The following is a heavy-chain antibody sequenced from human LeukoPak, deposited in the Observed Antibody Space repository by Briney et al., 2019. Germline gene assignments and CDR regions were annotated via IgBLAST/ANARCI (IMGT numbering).Heavy chain of an antibody. CDR3: ARGMVRGVIRGSFDY. CDR2: INPSGGSA. J-gene: IGHJ4*02. D-gene: IGHD3-10*01. V-gene: IGHV1-46*01. CDR1: GGTFSSYA. Sequence: GASVKVSCKASGGTFSSYAISWGRQAPGQGPEWMGIINPSGGSAGYAQNFQGRVTMTRDTSTSTVYMELSSLRSEDTAVYYCARGMVRGVIRGSFDYWGQGTPVTVSS.